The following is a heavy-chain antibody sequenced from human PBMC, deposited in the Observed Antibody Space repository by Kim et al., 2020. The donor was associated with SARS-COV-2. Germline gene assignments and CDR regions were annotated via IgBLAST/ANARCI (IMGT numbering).Heavy chain of an antibody. V-gene: IGHV4-34*01. J-gene: IGHJ4*02. D-gene: IGHD6-19*01. CDR1: GGSFSGYY. Sequence: SETLSLTCAVYGGSFSGYYWSWIRQPPGKGLEWIGEINHSGSTNYNPSLKSRVTISVDTSKNQFSLKLSSVTAADTAVYYCARGFYSSGWYAKIDYWGQGTLVTVSS. CDR2: INHSGST. CDR3: ARGFYSSGWYAKIDY.